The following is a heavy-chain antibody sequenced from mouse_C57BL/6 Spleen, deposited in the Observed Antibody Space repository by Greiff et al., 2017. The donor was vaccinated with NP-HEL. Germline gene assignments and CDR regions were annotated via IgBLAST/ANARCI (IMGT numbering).Heavy chain of an antibody. CDR1: GFTFTDYY. J-gene: IGHJ4*01. Sequence: EVQGVESGGGLVQPGGSLSLSCAASGFTFTDYYMSWVRQPPGKALEWLGFIRNKANGYTTGYSASVKGRFTISRDNSQSILYLQMNALRAEDSATYYCARYSNYDAMDYWGQGTSVTVSS. D-gene: IGHD2-1*01. CDR3: ARYSNYDAMDY. CDR2: IRNKANGYTT. V-gene: IGHV7-3*01.